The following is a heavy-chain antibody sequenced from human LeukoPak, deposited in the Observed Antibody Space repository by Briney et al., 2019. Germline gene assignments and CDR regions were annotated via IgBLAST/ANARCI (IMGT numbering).Heavy chain of an antibody. CDR3: ARDRYDYVWGSYRYGLSPHLDY. Sequence: PGGSLRLSCAASGFTFSSYGMHWVRQAPGKGLEGVAVISYDGSNKYYADSVKGRFTISRDNSKNTLYLQMNSLTAEDTAVYYCARDRYDYVWGSYRYGLSPHLDYWGQGTLVTVSS. V-gene: IGHV3-30*03. CDR1: GFTFSSYG. J-gene: IGHJ4*02. D-gene: IGHD3-16*02. CDR2: ISYDGSNK.